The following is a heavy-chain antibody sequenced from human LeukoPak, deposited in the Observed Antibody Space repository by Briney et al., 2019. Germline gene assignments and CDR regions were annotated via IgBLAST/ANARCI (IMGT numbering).Heavy chain of an antibody. Sequence: GGSLRLSCTASGVTLSSYGMHWVRQAPGKGLEWVAVTLYDGSNEYYAGSVKGRFTVSRDNSENTLYLQMNSLRSEDTAVYYCAKDSSRWAFDYWGQGTLVTVSS. J-gene: IGHJ4*02. CDR2: TLYDGSNE. CDR1: GVTLSSYG. CDR3: AKDSSRWAFDY. D-gene: IGHD6-13*01. V-gene: IGHV3-30*18.